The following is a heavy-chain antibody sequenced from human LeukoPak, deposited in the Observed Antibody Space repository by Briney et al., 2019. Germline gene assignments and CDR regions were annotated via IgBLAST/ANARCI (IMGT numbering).Heavy chain of an antibody. CDR1: GFSFSGSA. J-gene: IGHJ6*04. V-gene: IGHV3-48*03. Sequence: GGTLRLSCAASGFSFSGSAMHWVRQASGKGLEWVSYISSSGSTIYYADSVKGRFTISRDNAKNSLYLQMNSLRAEDTAVYYCAELGITMIGGVWGKGTTVTISS. D-gene: IGHD3-10*02. CDR3: AELGITMIGGV. CDR2: ISSSGSTI.